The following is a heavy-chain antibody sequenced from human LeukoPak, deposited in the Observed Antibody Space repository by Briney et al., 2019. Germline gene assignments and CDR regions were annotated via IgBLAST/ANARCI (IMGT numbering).Heavy chain of an antibody. CDR2: IYYSGST. D-gene: IGHD3-10*01. Sequence: SETLSLTCTVSGGSISSGGYYWSWIRQHPGKGLEWIGYIYYSGSTYYNPSLKSRVTISVDTSKNQFSLKLSSVTAADTAVYYCARERVPGWFGGGWFDYWGQGTLVTVSS. V-gene: IGHV4-31*03. CDR3: ARERVPGWFGGGWFDY. CDR1: GGSISSGGYY. J-gene: IGHJ4*02.